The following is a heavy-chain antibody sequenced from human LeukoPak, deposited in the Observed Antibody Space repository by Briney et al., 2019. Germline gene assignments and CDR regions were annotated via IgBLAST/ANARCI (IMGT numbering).Heavy chain of an antibody. CDR2: MNPKSGNT. D-gene: IGHD3-22*01. CDR1: GYTFTSYD. CDR3: TRGRGWLAPFDF. J-gene: IGHJ4*02. Sequence: GASVKVSCKASGYTFTSYDINWVRQATGQGLEWMGWMNPKSGNTGVAQKVQGRLTMTRNSSTTTAYMELRGLRFEDTAVYYCTRGRGWLAPFDFWGQGTLVTVSS. V-gene: IGHV1-8*01.